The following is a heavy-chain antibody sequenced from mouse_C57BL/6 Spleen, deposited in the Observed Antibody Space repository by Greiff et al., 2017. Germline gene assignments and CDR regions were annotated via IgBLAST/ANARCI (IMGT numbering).Heavy chain of an antibody. D-gene: IGHD2-4*01. CDR1: GFNIKDDY. CDR3: TILCDYGQSWFAC. CDR2: IDPENGDT. J-gene: IGHJ3*01. Sequence: VQLQQSGAELVRPGASVKLSCTASGFNIKDDYMHWVKQRPEQGLEWIGWIDPENGDTEYASKFQGKATITADTSSNTAYLQLSSLTSEDTAVYYCTILCDYGQSWFACWGKGTLVTVSA. V-gene: IGHV14-4*01.